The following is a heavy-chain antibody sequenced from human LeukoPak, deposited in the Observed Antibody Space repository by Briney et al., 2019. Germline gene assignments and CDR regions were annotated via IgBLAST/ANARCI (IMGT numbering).Heavy chain of an antibody. V-gene: IGHV4-4*02. D-gene: IGHD4-17*01. Sequence: SETLSLTCAVSGGSISSSNWWSWVRQPPGKGLEWIGEIYHSGGTNYNPSLKSRVTISVDKSKNQFSLKLSSVTAADTAVYYCARLLYGDYSFDYWGQGTLVTVSS. CDR2: IYHSGGT. CDR3: ARLLYGDYSFDY. J-gene: IGHJ4*02. CDR1: GGSISSSNW.